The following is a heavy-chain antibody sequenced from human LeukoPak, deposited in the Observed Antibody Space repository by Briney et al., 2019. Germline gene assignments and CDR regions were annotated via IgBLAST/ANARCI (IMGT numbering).Heavy chain of an antibody. CDR1: GFTFSSYA. CDR3: AKAPYCGGDCYSPFDY. CDR2: ISGSGGST. D-gene: IGHD2-21*01. Sequence: GGSLRLSCAASGFTFSSYAMSWVRQAPGKGLEWVSAISGSGGSTYYADSVKGRFTISRDNSKNTLYLQMNSLRAEDTAVYYCAKAPYCGGDCYSPFDYWGQGTLVTVSS. J-gene: IGHJ4*02. V-gene: IGHV3-23*01.